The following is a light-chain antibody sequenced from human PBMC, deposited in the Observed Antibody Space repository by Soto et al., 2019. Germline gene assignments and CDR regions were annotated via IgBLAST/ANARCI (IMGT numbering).Light chain of an antibody. Sequence: QAVVTQPPSASGTPGQRVTISCSGSSSNIGSNYVYWYQQLPGTAPKLLIYRNNQRPSRVPDRFSGSKSGTSASLAISGLRSEDEADYYCAAWDDSLSVVVFGGGTKVTVL. J-gene: IGLJ2*01. CDR3: AAWDDSLSVVV. CDR2: RNN. CDR1: SSNIGSNY. V-gene: IGLV1-47*01.